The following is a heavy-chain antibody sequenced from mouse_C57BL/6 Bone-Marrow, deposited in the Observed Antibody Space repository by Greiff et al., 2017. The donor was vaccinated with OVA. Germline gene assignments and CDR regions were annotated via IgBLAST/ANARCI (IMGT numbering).Heavy chain of an antibody. CDR1: GYTFTDYY. CDR2: INPNNGGT. D-gene: IGHD1-1*01. Sequence: VQLQQSGPELVKPGASVKISCKASGYTFTDYYMNWVKQSHGKSLEWIGDINPNNGGTSYNQKFKGKATLTVDKSSSTAYMELRSLTSEDSAVYYCARSYGSSYYYWGQGTTLTVSS. CDR3: ARSYGSSYYY. V-gene: IGHV1-26*01. J-gene: IGHJ2*01.